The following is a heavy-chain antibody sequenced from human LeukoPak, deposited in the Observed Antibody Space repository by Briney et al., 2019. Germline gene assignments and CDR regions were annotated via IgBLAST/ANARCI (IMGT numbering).Heavy chain of an antibody. CDR3: AKDFIAMSDWEPLGY. Sequence: GGSLRLSCAASGFTFSSYGMRWVRQAPGKGLEWVAFIRYDGNNKYYADSVKGRFTISGDNSKNTLYLQMNSLRDEDTAVYYCAKDFIAMSDWEPLGYWGQGILVTVSS. CDR1: GFTFSSYG. CDR2: IRYDGNNK. D-gene: IGHD1-26*01. V-gene: IGHV3-30*02. J-gene: IGHJ4*02.